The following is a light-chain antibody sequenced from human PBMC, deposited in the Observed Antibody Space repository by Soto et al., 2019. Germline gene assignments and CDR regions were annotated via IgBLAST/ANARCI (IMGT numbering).Light chain of an antibody. Sequence: QSALTQPASVSGSPGQSITISCTGTSSDVGGYNYVSWYQQHPGKAPKLMIYEVSNRPSGVSNRFSGSKSGNTTSLTISGLQADDEADYYCSSYTSIITLYVFGSGTKVTVL. CDR3: SSYTSIITLYV. J-gene: IGLJ1*01. V-gene: IGLV2-14*01. CDR2: EVS. CDR1: SSDVGGYNY.